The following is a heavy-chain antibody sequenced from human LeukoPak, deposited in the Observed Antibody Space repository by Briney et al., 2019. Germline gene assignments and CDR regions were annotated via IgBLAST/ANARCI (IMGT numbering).Heavy chain of an antibody. Sequence: ASVKVSCKASGYTFTGYYMHWVRQAPGQGLEWMGWINPNSGGTNYAQKFQCRVTMTRDTSISTAYMELSRLRSDDTAVYYCARGVHYDYVWGSYRTTYYFDYWGQGTLVTVSS. D-gene: IGHD3-16*02. V-gene: IGHV1-2*02. CDR2: INPNSGGT. CDR1: GYTFTGYY. CDR3: ARGVHYDYVWGSYRTTYYFDY. J-gene: IGHJ4*02.